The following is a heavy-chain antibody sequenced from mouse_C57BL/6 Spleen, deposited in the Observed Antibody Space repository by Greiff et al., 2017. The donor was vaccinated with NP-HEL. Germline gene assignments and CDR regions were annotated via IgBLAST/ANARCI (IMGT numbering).Heavy chain of an antibody. Sequence: VQLQESGTELVKPGASVKLSCKASGYTFTSYWMHWVKQRPGQGLEWIGNINPSNGGTNYNEKFKSKATLTVDKSSSTAYMQLSSLTSEDSAVYYCARYDGYYEGNYFGYWGQGTTLTVAS. V-gene: IGHV1-53*01. CDR2: INPSNGGT. CDR3: ARYDGYYEGNYFGY. CDR1: GYTFTSYW. D-gene: IGHD2-3*01. J-gene: IGHJ2*01.